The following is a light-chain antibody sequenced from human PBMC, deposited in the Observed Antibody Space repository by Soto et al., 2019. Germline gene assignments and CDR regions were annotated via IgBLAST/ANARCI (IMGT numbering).Light chain of an antibody. CDR2: NVN. J-gene: IGLJ1*01. CDR1: SSDVGSYDY. V-gene: IGLV2-11*01. Sequence: QSVLIQPPSVSGSPGQSVTISCTGTSSDVGSYDYVSWYQQHPGTVPKPMIYNVNTQPSGVPDRFSGSKSGNTASMTISGLQAEDEADYYCCSYARGSTYVFGTGTKVTVL. CDR3: CSYARGSTYV.